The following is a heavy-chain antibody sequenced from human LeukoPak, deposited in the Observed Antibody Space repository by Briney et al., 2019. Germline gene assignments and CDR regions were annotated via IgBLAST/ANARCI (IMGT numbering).Heavy chain of an antibody. CDR3: ARDGSGSYSFDY. D-gene: IGHD3-10*01. V-gene: IGHV4-59*12. Sequence: ASETLSLTCTVSGGSFTSYYWTWIRQPPGKGLEWIAYMYYSGDANYNPSLKSRVTISVDTSKNQFSLKLSSVTAADTAVYYCARDGSGSYSFDYWGQGTLVTVSS. J-gene: IGHJ4*02. CDR2: MYYSGDA. CDR1: GGSFTSYY.